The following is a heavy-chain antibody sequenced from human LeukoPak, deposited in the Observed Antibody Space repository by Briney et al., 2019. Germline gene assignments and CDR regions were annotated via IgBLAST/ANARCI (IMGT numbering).Heavy chain of an antibody. CDR1: GFTFRSYA. J-gene: IGHJ4*02. Sequence: GGSLRLSCAASGFTFRSYAMNWVRQAPGKGLEWVSTISGSGDNTYYADSVKGRFTISRDDSKNTLYLQVNSLRAEDTAVYYCAKGQYASGWNSGNYWGQGTLVTVSS. CDR3: AKGQYASGWNSGNY. D-gene: IGHD1/OR15-1a*01. CDR2: ISGSGDNT. V-gene: IGHV3-23*01.